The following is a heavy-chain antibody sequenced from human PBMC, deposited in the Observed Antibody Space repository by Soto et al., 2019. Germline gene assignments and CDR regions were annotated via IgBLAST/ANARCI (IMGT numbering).Heavy chain of an antibody. CDR1: GFTFSDYY. D-gene: IGHD6-13*01. Sequence: PGGSLRLSCAASGFTFSDYYMSWIRQAPEKGLAWVSYINSSSSYTNYADSVKGRFTISRDNAKNSLYLQMNSLRAEDTAVYYCARTIAAGGGWRYFDLWGRGTLVTVSS. CDR2: INSSSSYT. J-gene: IGHJ2*01. CDR3: ARTIAAGGGWRYFDL. V-gene: IGHV3-11*03.